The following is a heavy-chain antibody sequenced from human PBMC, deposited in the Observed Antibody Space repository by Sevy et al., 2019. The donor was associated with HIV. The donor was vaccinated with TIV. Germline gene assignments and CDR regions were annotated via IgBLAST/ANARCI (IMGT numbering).Heavy chain of an antibody. J-gene: IGHJ4*02. D-gene: IGHD4-4*01. CDR2: INQDGSEI. Sequence: GSLRLSCAASGFTFSSFWMTWVRRAPGKGLEWVANINQDGSEIHYVDSVKGRFSISRDNAKNSLNLQMNSLRAEDTAVYYCARALYAYSSYWGQGTLVTVSS. CDR1: GFTFSSFW. V-gene: IGHV3-7*01. CDR3: ARALYAYSSY.